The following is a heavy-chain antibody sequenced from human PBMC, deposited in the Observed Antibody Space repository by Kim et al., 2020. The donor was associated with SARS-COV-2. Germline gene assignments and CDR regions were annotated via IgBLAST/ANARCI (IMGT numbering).Heavy chain of an antibody. V-gene: IGHV1-69*13. CDR1: GGTFSSYA. D-gene: IGHD6-13*01. CDR3: ARRGVIAAAGMGRGYYYYGMDV. J-gene: IGHJ6*02. CDR2: IIPIFGTA. Sequence: SVKVSCKASGGTFSSYAISWVRQAPGQGLEWMGGIIPIFGTANYAQKFQGRVTITADESTSTAYMELSSLRSEDTAVYYCARRGVIAAAGMGRGYYYYGMDVWGQGTTVTVSS.